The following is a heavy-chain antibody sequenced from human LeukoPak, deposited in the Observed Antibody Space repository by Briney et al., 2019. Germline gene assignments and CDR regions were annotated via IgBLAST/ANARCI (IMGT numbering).Heavy chain of an antibody. CDR2: IKKDGSEK. CDR3: ARQTPEYSSSWLPNWYFDL. V-gene: IGHV3-7*01. Sequence: GGSLRLSCAASGFTFRNHWMTWVRQAPGKGLEWVANIKKDGSEKYYVDSVKGRFTISGDNAKNSLYLQMNSLRAEDTAVYYCARQTPEYSSSWLPNWYFDLWGRGTLVTVSS. J-gene: IGHJ2*01. CDR1: GFTFRNHW. D-gene: IGHD6-13*01.